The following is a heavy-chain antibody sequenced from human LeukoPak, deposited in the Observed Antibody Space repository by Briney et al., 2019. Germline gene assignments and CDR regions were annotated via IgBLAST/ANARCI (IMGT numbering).Heavy chain of an antibody. CDR2: IRYDGSNE. CDR1: GFTFSSYA. J-gene: IGHJ6*03. CDR3: AREGVGSWYNGRYYMDV. V-gene: IGHV3-30*04. D-gene: IGHD6-13*01. Sequence: GGSLRLSCAASGFTFSSYAMHWVRQAPGKGLEWVAFIRYDGSNEYYADSVKGRFTISRDKSKNTLSLQMNSLRAEDTAVYYCAREGVGSWYNGRYYMDVWGKGTTVTVSS.